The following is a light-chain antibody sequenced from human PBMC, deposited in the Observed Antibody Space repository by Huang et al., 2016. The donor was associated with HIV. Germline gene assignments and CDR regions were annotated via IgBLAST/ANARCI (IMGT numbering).Light chain of an antibody. Sequence: DIQMTQSPSSLSASVGDRVTIICRASQGISKSLAWYQQKPGKAPKLLLYATAKLERCVPSRFSGSGSGTHYTLTIRTLQPEDLATYYCQQYQSVPWTFGQGTKVAI. CDR3: QQYQSVPWT. CDR2: ATA. CDR1: QGISKS. V-gene: IGKV1-NL1*01. J-gene: IGKJ1*01.